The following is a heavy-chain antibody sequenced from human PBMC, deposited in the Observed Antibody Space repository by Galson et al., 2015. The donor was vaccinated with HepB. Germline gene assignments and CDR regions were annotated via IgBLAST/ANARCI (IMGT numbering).Heavy chain of an antibody. D-gene: IGHD6-19*01. CDR1: GFTFDNYG. Sequence: SLRLSCAASGFTFDNYGMSWVRQAPGKGLERVSDIKWNGDDTGYADSVKGRFTISRDNAKNSLYLQMKSLRAEDTAFYYCARNRQWLDTFYFDFWGQGILVTVSS. CDR2: IKWNGDDT. V-gene: IGHV3-20*04. J-gene: IGHJ4*02. CDR3: ARNRQWLDTFYFDF.